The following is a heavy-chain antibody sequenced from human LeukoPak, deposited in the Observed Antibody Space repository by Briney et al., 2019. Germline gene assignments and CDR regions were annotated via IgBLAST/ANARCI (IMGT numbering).Heavy chain of an antibody. Sequence: GGSLRLSCAASGFTFTTYAMSWVRQAPGKGLEWVSSVSKSDGTTYYADSVKGRLTISRDNSKNTLHLQMNGLRAEDTAVYYWARGSKGMDVGGKGPTAPVSS. CDR1: GFTFTTYA. CDR3: ARGSKGMDV. D-gene: IGHD3-16*01. CDR2: VSKSDGTT. V-gene: IGHV3-23*01. J-gene: IGHJ6*04.